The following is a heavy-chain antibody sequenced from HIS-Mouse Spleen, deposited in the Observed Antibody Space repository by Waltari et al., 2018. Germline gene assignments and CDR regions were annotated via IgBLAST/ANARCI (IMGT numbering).Heavy chain of an antibody. CDR2: IYYSGST. J-gene: IGHJ2*01. D-gene: IGHD6-13*01. Sequence: QLQLQESGPGLVKPSETLSLTCTVSGGSISRSSYSLGWIRQHPGKGLEWIGSIYYSGSTYYNPSLKSRVTISVDTSKNQFSLKLSSVTAADTAVYYCAREIPYSSSWYDWYFDLWGRGTLVTVSS. CDR3: AREIPYSSSWYDWYFDL. V-gene: IGHV4-39*07. CDR1: GGSISRSSYS.